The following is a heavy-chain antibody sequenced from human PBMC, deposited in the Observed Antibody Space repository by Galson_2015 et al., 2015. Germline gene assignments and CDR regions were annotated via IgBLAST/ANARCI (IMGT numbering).Heavy chain of an antibody. CDR3: ARDIGPFDY. D-gene: IGHD3-16*02. V-gene: IGHV1-3*04. J-gene: IGHJ4*02. Sequence: SVKVSCKASGYTFTGYLIHWVRQAPGQGLEWMGWINIGSGDPKCLQRLQGRLTLSRDTSATTVDMELSGLTSEDTAVYYCARDIGPFDYWGQGTPVTVSS. CDR1: GYTFTGYL. CDR2: INIGSGDP.